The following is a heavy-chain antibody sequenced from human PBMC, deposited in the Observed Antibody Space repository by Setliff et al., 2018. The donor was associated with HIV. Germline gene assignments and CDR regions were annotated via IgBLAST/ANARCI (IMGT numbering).Heavy chain of an antibody. Sequence: ASETLSLTCIVSGASISGSYWIWIRQPPGKGLEWIGYMSLTRDTLYNPSLKSRVTISVDTSKNQFSLKLSSVTAADTALYYCARHRGYTPGQTCLYYLDVWGKGTTVTVSS. CDR1: GASISGSY. V-gene: IGHV4-59*08. CDR2: MSLTRDT. D-gene: IGHD5-18*01. CDR3: ARHRGYTPGQTCLYYLDV. J-gene: IGHJ6*03.